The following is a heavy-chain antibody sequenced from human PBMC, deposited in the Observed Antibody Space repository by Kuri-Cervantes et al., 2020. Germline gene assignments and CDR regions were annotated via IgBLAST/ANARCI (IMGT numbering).Heavy chain of an antibody. CDR3: ARDVDY. CDR1: GGSISSGYY. V-gene: IGHV4-38-2*02. J-gene: IGHJ4*02. CDR2: TSHRWNT. Sequence: SETLSLTCTVSGGSISSGYYWGWIRQPPGKGLEWLGSTSHRWNTYYNPSLRGRVTLSLDTSNNQFSLRLSSLTAADTAVYFCARDVDYWGQGILVTVSS.